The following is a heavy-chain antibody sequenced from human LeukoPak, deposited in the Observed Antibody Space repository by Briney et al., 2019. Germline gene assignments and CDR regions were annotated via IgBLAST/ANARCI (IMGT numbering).Heavy chain of an antibody. J-gene: IGHJ4*02. CDR1: GFTFSSYA. Sequence: GGSLRLSCAAPGFTFSSYAMSWVRQAPGKGLEWVSAISGSGGSTYYADSVKGRFTISRDNSKNTLYLQMNSLRAEDAAVYYCAKFGGSYYYFDYWGQGTLVTVSS. CDR3: AKFGGSYYYFDY. D-gene: IGHD1-26*01. CDR2: ISGSGGST. V-gene: IGHV3-23*01.